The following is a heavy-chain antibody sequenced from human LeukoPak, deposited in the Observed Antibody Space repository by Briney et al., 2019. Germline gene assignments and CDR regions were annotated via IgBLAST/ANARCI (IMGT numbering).Heavy chain of an antibody. Sequence: SETLSLTCTVSGGPISSYYWTWIRQPPGKGLEWIGYIYYSGSTNHNPSLKSRVTISVDTSKNQFSLKLSSVTAADTAVYYCASYADYRFDYWGQGTLVTVSS. CDR2: IYYSGST. D-gene: IGHD4-17*01. V-gene: IGHV4-59*01. CDR1: GGPISSYY. CDR3: ASYADYRFDY. J-gene: IGHJ4*02.